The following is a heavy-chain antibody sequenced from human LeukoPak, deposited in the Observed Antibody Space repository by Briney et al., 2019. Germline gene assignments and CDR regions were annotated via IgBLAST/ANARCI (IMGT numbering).Heavy chain of an antibody. D-gene: IGHD3-3*01. V-gene: IGHV4-4*07. CDR1: GGSISSYY. J-gene: IGHJ3*02. Sequence: SETLSLTCTVSGGSISSYYWSWIRQPAGKGLEWIGRIYTSGSTDYNPSLKSRVTISVDTSKNQFSLRLSSVTAADTAVYYCARTTIFGVVMRAFDIWGQGTMVTVSS. CDR3: ARTTIFGVVMRAFDI. CDR2: IYTSGST.